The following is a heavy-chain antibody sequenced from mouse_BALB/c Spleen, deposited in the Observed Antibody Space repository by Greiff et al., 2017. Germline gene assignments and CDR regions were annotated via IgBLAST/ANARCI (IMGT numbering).Heavy chain of an antibody. D-gene: IGHD1-1*01. CDR3: ARSEGSSYRAWFAY. CDR1: GYTFTNYW. Sequence: QVQLKESGAELVRPGTSVKISCKASGYTFTNYWLGWVKQRPGHGLEWIGDIYPGGGYTNYNEKFKGKATLTADTSSSTAYMQLSSLTSEDSAVYFCARSEGSSYRAWFAYWGQGTLVTVSA. J-gene: IGHJ3*01. CDR2: IYPGGGYT. V-gene: IGHV1-63*02.